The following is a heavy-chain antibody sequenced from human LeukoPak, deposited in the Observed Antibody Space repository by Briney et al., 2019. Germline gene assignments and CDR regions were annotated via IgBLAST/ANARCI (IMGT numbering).Heavy chain of an antibody. J-gene: IGHJ4*02. CDR2: ISGSGGST. V-gene: IGHV3-23*01. D-gene: IGHD5-18*01. CDR3: AKDPAYLGYSYGLYFDY. Sequence: GGSLRLSCAASGFTFSSYAMSWVRQAPGKGLEWVSAISGSGGSTYYADSVKGRFTISRDNSKNTLYLQMNSLRAENTAVYYCAKDPAYLGYSYGLYFDYWGQGTLVTVSS. CDR1: GFTFSSYA.